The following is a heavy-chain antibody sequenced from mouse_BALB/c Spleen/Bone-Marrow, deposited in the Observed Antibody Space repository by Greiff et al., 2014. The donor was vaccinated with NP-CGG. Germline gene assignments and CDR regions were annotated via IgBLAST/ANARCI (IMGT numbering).Heavy chain of an antibody. Sequence: KISYKASGYTFTSYWMQWVKQRPGQGLEWIGAIYPGDGDTRYTQKFKVKDTLTADKSSSTAYMQLSSLASEDSAVYYCARDEHDFDDWGQGTTLKVSA. CDR3: ARDEHDFDD. CDR2: IYPGDGDT. V-gene: IGHV1-87*01. CDR1: GYTFTSYW. J-gene: IGHJ2*01.